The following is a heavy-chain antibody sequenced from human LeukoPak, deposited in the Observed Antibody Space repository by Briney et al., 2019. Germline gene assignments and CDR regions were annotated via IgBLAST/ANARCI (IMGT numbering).Heavy chain of an antibody. D-gene: IGHD4-17*01. CDR3: ARGLRGYYYYYMDV. Sequence: SETLSLTCAVYGGSFSGYSWSWIRQSPGKGLEWIGEINHSGSTNYNPSLKSRVTISVDTSKNQFSLKLSSVTAADTAVYYCARGLRGYYYYYMDVWGKGTTVTVSS. CDR1: GGSFSGYS. V-gene: IGHV4-34*01. J-gene: IGHJ6*03. CDR2: INHSGST.